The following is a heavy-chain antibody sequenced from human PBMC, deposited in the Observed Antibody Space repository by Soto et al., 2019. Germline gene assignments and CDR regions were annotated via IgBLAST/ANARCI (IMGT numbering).Heavy chain of an antibody. CDR2: ISYRGIT. Sequence: QVQLQESGPGLVKPSQTLSLTCTVSGASISSGAYSCSWIRHFPGKGLEWIDDISYRGITHYNPSLSSRVTISRDTSENQFSLKVNSVTAADTAVYYCSWMSATGTSWFESWGQGTQVTVSS. J-gene: IGHJ5*01. CDR1: GASISSGAYS. D-gene: IGHD1-1*01. CDR3: SWMSATGTSWFES. V-gene: IGHV4-31*03.